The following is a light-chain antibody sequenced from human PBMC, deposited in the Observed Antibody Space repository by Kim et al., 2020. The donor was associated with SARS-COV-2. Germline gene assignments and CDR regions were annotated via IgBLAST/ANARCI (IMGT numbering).Light chain of an antibody. V-gene: IGKV3-20*01. CDR3: QQYGSSPIVT. J-gene: IGKJ5*01. Sequence: IVLTQSPATLSLSPGDTATLSCRAGRSLTRNGVAWYQRKPGQAPRLLIYGASTRATGIPDRFSGSGSGTEFTLTISRLEPEDFAVYLCQQYGSSPIVTFGQGTRLEIK. CDR2: GAS. CDR1: RSLTRNG.